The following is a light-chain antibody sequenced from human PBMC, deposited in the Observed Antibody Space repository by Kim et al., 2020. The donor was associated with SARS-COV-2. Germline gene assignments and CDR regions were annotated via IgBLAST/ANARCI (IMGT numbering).Light chain of an antibody. Sequence: PGQAATISCTGTSSDVGGYNYVSWYQQHPGKAPKVMIYEVSKRPSGVPDRFSGSKSGNTASLTVSGLQTEDEADYYCSSYAGSNVVFGGGTQLTVL. CDR2: EVS. CDR1: SSDVGGYNY. J-gene: IGLJ2*01. CDR3: SSYAGSNVV. V-gene: IGLV2-8*01.